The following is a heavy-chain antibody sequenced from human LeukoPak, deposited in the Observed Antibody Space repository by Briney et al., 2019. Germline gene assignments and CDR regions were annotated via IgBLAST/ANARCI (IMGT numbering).Heavy chain of an antibody. CDR3: GREGPPYGFFDI. CDR2: ISSSSSII. Sequence: PGGSLRLSCAASGFTFSTYSMNWVRQAPGKGLEWVSYISSSSSIIYYADSVKGRFTSSRDNAKNSLYLQMNSLRDEDTAVYYCGREGPPYGFFDIWGQGKMVTVSS. V-gene: IGHV3-48*02. J-gene: IGHJ3*02. CDR1: GFTFSTYS. D-gene: IGHD4-17*01.